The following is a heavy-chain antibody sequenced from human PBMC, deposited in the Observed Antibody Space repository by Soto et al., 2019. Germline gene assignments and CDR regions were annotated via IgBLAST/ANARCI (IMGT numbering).Heavy chain of an antibody. Sequence: QITLKESGPTLVKPTQTLTLTCTFSGFSLSTSGVGVGWIRQPPGKALEWLALIYWDDDKSYSPSLKSRLTITKDPAKTQVALTMTNMDPVDTATYFCAHRREQWPDDYWGQGTPVTVSS. CDR2: IYWDDDK. V-gene: IGHV2-5*02. J-gene: IGHJ4*02. D-gene: IGHD6-19*01. CDR3: AHRREQWPDDY. CDR1: GFSLSTSGVG.